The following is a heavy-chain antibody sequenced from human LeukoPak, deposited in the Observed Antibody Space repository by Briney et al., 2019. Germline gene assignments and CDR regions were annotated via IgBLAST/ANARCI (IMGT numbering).Heavy chain of an antibody. Sequence: GGSLRLSCASSGFIFSFYGMHWARQAPGKGLEWVAFIRSDGSIKYYADSVKGRFTISRDNAKNSLYLQMNSLRAEDTAVYYCARVWAVAGYYFDYWGQGTLVTVSS. D-gene: IGHD6-19*01. J-gene: IGHJ4*02. CDR1: GFIFSFYG. V-gene: IGHV3-30*02. CDR2: IRSDGSIK. CDR3: ARVWAVAGYYFDY.